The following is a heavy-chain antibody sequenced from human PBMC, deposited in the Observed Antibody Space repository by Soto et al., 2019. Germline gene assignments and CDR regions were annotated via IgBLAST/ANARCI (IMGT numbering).Heavy chain of an antibody. J-gene: IGHJ6*02. CDR2: IYYSGST. CDR1: GGSISSSSYY. CDR3: ARSGPAFYYYYGMDV. V-gene: IGHV4-39*01. Sequence: TLSLTCTVPGGSISSSSYYWGWIRQPPGKGLEWIGSIYYSGSTYYNPSPKSRVTISVDTPKNQFSLKLSSVTAADTAVYYCARSGPAFYYYYGMDVWGQGTTVTVSS. D-gene: IGHD1-1*01.